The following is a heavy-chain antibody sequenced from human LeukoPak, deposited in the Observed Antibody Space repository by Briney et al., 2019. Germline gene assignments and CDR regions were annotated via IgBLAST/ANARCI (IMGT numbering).Heavy chain of an antibody. V-gene: IGHV3-21*01. CDR3: ARVKEASAFDI. J-gene: IGHJ3*02. CDR1: GFTFSSYD. CDR2: ISSSSSYI. D-gene: IGHD5-12*01. Sequence: GGSLRLSCAASGFTFSSYDMTWVRQAPGKGLEWVSSISSSSSYIYYADSVKGRFTISRDNAKNSLYLQMNSLRAEDTAVYYCARVKEASAFDIWGQGTMVTVSS.